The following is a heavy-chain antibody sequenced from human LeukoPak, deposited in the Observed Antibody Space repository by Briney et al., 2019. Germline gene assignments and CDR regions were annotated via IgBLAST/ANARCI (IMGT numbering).Heavy chain of an antibody. CDR3: GAGTTSFDP. V-gene: IGHV3-30*03. Sequence: GRSLRLSCAASGFRTYDIHWVRQAPGKGLEWVTVISYDGTNRYYADSVKGRFTISRDNSKNTLYLQMNSLSAEDTAVYYCGAGTTSFDPWGQGTLVTVSS. CDR2: ISYDGTNR. D-gene: IGHD6-19*01. CDR1: GFRTYD. J-gene: IGHJ5*02.